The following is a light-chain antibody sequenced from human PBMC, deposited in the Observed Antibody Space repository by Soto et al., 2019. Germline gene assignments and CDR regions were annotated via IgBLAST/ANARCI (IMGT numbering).Light chain of an antibody. V-gene: IGKV1-5*03. CDR1: QSISGW. CDR3: QQYDSYSPT. CDR2: KAS. Sequence: DIQMPQSPSTLSASVVDRVIITCRPSQSISGWLAWYQQKPGKAPKLLIYKASTLESGVPSRFSGSRSGTEFTLTISSLQPEDFATYFCQQYDSYSPTFGQGTKVDI. J-gene: IGKJ1*01.